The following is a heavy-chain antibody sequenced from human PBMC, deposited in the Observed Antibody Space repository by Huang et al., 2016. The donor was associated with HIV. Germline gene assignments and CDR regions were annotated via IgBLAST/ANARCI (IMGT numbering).Heavy chain of an antibody. J-gene: IGHJ3*02. CDR3: ARMFKYDSGGYWGNDAFDI. CDR1: GGSFSGHY. CDR2: NSDSGST. D-gene: IGHD3-22*01. Sequence: QVQLQQWGAELLKPSETLSLTCAVSGGSFSGHYWTWIRQPPGRGLEWIGENSDSGSTTYNPSLKIRLTSSGDTSQSQFSLKLNAVTAADTAIYYCARMFKYDSGGYWGNDAFDIWGQGTMVTVSS. V-gene: IGHV4-34*02.